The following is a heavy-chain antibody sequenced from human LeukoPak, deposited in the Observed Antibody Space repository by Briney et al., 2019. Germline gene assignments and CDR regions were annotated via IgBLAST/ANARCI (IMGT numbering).Heavy chain of an antibody. D-gene: IGHD5-24*01. CDR1: GYTFTSYD. V-gene: IGHV1-8*01. CDR2: MNPNSGNT. Sequence: ASVKVSCKASGYTFTSYDINWVRQATGQGLEWMGLMNPNSGNTGYAQKFQGRVTMTRNTSISTAYMELSSLRSEDTAVYYCARVGRRDGYIQNWFDPWGQGTLVTVSS. J-gene: IGHJ5*02. CDR3: ARVGRRDGYIQNWFDP.